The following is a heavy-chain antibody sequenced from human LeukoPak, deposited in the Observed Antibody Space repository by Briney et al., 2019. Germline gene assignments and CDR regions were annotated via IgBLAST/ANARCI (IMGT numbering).Heavy chain of an antibody. D-gene: IGHD3-16*02. CDR1: GFTFSSYA. CDR3: ERLRLGELSTVGF. J-gene: IGHJ4*02. CDR2: ISVNGGST. V-gene: IGHV3-23*01. Sequence: PGGSLRLSCAASGFTFSSYAMGWVRQAPGKGLEWVSAISVNGGSTYYADSVKGRFTISRDNSKNTLYLQVNSLRADDTAVYYCERLRLGELSTVGFWGQGTLVTVSS.